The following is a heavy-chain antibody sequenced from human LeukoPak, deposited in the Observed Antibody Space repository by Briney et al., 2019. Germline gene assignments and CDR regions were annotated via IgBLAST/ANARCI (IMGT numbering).Heavy chain of an antibody. J-gene: IGHJ4*02. D-gene: IGHD5/OR15-5a*01. CDR3: AREMSGYFDY. CDR1: GYSISSGYY. V-gene: IGHV4-38-2*02. Sequence: KSSETLSLTCTVSGYSISSGYYWGWIRQPPGKGLEWIGSIYHSGSTYYNPSLKSRVTISVDTSKNQFSLKLSSVTAADTAVYYCAREMSGYFDYWGQGTLVTVSS. CDR2: IYHSGST.